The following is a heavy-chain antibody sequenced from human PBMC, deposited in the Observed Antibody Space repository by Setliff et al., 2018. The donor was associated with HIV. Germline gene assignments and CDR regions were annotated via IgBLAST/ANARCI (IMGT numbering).Heavy chain of an antibody. V-gene: IGHV4-30-4*08. J-gene: IGHJ3*02. CDR3: AREVDMVTTSDAFDI. D-gene: IGHD2-21*02. CDR2: IYYSGSAA. CDR1: GGSISSTNYY. Sequence: SETLSLTCTVSGGSISSTNYYWSWIRQPPGKGLEWIGYIYYSGSAAYYNPSLQSRSTISLDTSKNQFSLRLTSVTAADTAIYYCAREVDMVTTSDAFDIRGQGTMVTVSS.